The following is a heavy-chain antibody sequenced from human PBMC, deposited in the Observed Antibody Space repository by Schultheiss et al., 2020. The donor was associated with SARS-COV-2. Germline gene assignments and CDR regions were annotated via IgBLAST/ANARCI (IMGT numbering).Heavy chain of an antibody. V-gene: IGHV4-59*01. CDR3: ARYIDFWSGYYFDY. CDR1: GGSISSYY. CDR2: IYYSGST. D-gene: IGHD3-3*01. Sequence: SETLSLTCTVSGGSISSYYWSWIRQPPGKGLEWIGYIYYSGSTNYNPSLKSRVTISVDTSKNQFSLKLSSVTAAYTAVYYCARYIDFWSGYYFDYWGQGTLVTVSS. J-gene: IGHJ4*02.